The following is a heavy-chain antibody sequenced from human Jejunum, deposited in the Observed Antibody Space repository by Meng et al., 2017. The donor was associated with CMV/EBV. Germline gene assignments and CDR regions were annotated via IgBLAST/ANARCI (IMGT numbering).Heavy chain of an antibody. V-gene: IGHV4-59*01. CDR2: ISSSGST. Sequence: TYTGGSNSPSSWILLRHPTFHALSCLGSISSSGSTNYNPSLKSRVTISVDPSKNQFSLKLASVTAADTGVYYCARDRASGSEFDCWGQGTRVTVSS. J-gene: IGHJ4*02. CDR3: ARDRASGSEFDC. CDR1: GGSNSPSS. D-gene: IGHD1-26*01.